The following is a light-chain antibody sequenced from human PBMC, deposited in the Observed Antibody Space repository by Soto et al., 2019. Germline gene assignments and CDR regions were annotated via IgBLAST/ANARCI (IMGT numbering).Light chain of an antibody. V-gene: IGLV2-14*01. J-gene: IGLJ6*01. CDR2: VVT. CDR3: FSFTTTSTHV. CDR1: SIAVGDSDF. Sequence: LTPPLSVFRPPGHAVPIPCTGPSIAVGDSDFVSWYQQHPGKAPKLMIYVVTKRPSGVSKRFSGSKSGNTAYLTISGLQVEDEAEYFCFSFTTTSTHVFGSGSKAIVL.